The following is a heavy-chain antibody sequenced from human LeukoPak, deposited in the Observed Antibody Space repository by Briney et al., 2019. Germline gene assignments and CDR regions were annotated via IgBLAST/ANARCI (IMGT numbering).Heavy chain of an antibody. CDR3: AREMATVNYYYYGMDV. D-gene: IGHD5-24*01. CDR2: IIPILGIA. Sequence: GASVKVSCKASGGTFSSYAISWVRQAPGQGLEWMGRIIPILGIANYAQKFQGRVTITADKSTSTAYMELSSLRSEDTAVYYCAREMATVNYYYYGMDVWGQGTTVTVS. J-gene: IGHJ6*02. V-gene: IGHV1-69*04. CDR1: GGTFSSYA.